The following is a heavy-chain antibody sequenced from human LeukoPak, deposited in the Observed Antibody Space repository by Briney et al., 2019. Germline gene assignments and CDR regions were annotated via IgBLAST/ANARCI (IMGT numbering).Heavy chain of an antibody. Sequence: ASVKVSCKASGYTFTGYYMHWVRHAPGQGLDWMGWINPNSGGTKYAQKFQGRVTMTRDTSISTAYMELSRLRSDHTAVYYCARVIVSWSNYNGMDVWGQGTTVTVSS. CDR1: GYTFTGYY. D-gene: IGHD3-22*01. J-gene: IGHJ6*02. CDR3: ARVIVSWSNYNGMDV. CDR2: INPNSGGT. V-gene: IGHV1-2*02.